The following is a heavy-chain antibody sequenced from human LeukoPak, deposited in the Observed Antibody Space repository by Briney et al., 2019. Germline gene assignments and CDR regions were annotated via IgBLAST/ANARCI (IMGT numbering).Heavy chain of an antibody. V-gene: IGHV3-23*01. CDR2: ISGSGDNT. Sequence: PGGSLRLSCAASGFTFNSYAMNWVRQAPGKGLEWVSTISGSGDNTYYADSVKGRFTISRDNSKNTLYLQMNSLRDDDTAVYYCAKCRITGWLQMNDWGQGTLVTVSS. CDR1: GFTFNSYA. D-gene: IGHD5-24*01. CDR3: AKCRITGWLQMND. J-gene: IGHJ4*02.